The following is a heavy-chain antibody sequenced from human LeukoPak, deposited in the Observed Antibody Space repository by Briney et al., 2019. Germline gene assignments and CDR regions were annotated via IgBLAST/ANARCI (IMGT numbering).Heavy chain of an antibody. CDR3: AKVASVRLTNYYYMDV. J-gene: IGHJ6*03. CDR1: GFTFSSYG. CDR2: IRYDGSNK. Sequence: PGGSLRLSCAASGFTFSSYGMHWVRQAPGKGLEWVAFIRYDGSNKYYADSVKGRFTISRDNSKNTLYLQMNSLRAEDTAVYYCAKVASVRLTNYYYMDVWGKGTTVTVSS. D-gene: IGHD3-3*01. V-gene: IGHV3-30*02.